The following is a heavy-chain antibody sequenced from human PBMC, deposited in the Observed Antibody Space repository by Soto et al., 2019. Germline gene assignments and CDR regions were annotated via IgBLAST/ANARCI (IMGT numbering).Heavy chain of an antibody. D-gene: IGHD2-2*01. CDR2: IIPIFGTA. Sequence: QVQLVQSGAEVKKPGSSVKVSCKASGGTFSSYAISWVRQAPGQGLEWMGGIIPIFGTANYAQKFQGRVTITADESXXTXYXXLSSLRSEDTAVYYCATDDGEIVLVPAAPYYGMDVWGQGTTVTVSS. CDR3: ATDDGEIVLVPAAPYYGMDV. CDR1: GGTFSSYA. V-gene: IGHV1-69*12. J-gene: IGHJ6*02.